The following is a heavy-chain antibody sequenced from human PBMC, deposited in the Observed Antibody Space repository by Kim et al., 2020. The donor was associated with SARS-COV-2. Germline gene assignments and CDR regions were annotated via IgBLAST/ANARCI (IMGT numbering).Heavy chain of an antibody. Sequence: GGSLRLSCAASGFSFSNYAMGWARQAPGKGLECLAIISGSDGSTYYIASVRGRFTISRDNSKNTVYLQMNSLRAEDTAVYYCAAHWQLDFWGHGTLVTVSS. D-gene: IGHD1-1*01. CDR2: ISGSDGST. V-gene: IGHV3-23*01. CDR3: AAHWQLDF. J-gene: IGHJ4*01. CDR1: GFSFSNYA.